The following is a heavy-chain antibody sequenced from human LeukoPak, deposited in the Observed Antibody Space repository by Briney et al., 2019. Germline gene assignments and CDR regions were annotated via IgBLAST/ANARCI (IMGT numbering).Heavy chain of an antibody. D-gene: IGHD1-26*01. CDR1: GFTFSSYA. J-gene: IGHJ4*02. CDR3: AKGALVGAISGDPYLFLSCYFDY. Sequence: PGGSLRLSCAASGFTFSSYAMSWVRQAPGKGLEWVSAISGSGGSTYYADSVKGRFTISRDNSKNTLYLQMNSLRAEDTAVYYCAKGALVGAISGDPYLFLSCYFDYWGQGTLVTVSS. CDR2: ISGSGGST. V-gene: IGHV3-23*01.